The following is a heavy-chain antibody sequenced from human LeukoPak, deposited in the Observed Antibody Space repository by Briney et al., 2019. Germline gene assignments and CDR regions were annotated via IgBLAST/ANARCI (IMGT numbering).Heavy chain of an antibody. J-gene: IGHJ4*02. CDR3: ARGEYDYVWGSYRYPFDY. D-gene: IGHD3-16*02. CDR1: GGSISSYY. Sequence: SETLSLTCTVSGGSISSYYWSWIRQPPGKGLEWIGYIYYSGSTNYNPSLKSRVTISVDTSKNQFSLKLSSVTAADTAVYYCARGEYDYVWGSYRYPFDYWGQGTLVTVSS. V-gene: IGHV4-59*08. CDR2: IYYSGST.